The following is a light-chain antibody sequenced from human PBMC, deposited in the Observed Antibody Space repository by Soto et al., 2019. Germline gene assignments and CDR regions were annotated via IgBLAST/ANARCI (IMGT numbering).Light chain of an antibody. V-gene: IGKV3-15*01. CDR2: DAS. J-gene: IGKJ4*01. CDR1: QSVNSN. Sequence: EIVMTQSPATLSVSPGERATLSCRASQSVNSNLAWYQQTPGQSPRLLIYDASTRATGIPARFSASGSGTEFTLTISGLQSEDFAVYYCRQYDNWPSLTFGGGTKVDIK. CDR3: RQYDNWPSLT.